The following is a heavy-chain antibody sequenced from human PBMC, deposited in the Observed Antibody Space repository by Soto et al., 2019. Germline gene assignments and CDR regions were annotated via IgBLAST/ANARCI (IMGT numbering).Heavy chain of an antibody. Sequence: QLQLEESGPGLVKPSETLSLTCSVSGGSINNSTSFWGWLRQSPGKGLEWIATINYRWPAEYNPSLKIRVTISVDRSRNVLSLQMNYVPAPDTAVYYCANYFMSRPWFDTWGQGTLVTVSS. D-gene: IGHD6-6*01. V-gene: IGHV4-39*02. CDR3: ANYFMSRPWFDT. CDR1: GGSINNSTSF. CDR2: INYRWPA. J-gene: IGHJ5*02.